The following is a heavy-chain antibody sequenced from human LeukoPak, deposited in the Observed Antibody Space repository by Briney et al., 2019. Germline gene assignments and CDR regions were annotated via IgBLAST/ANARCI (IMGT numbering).Heavy chain of an antibody. CDR3: ARDPYSGSYGNYYYYFMDV. CDR1: GFTFSNYW. Sequence: GGSLRLSCAASGFTFSNYWMHWVRQAPGKGLVWVSRINSDGINTSYADSVKGRFTISRDNAKNTLNLQMNSLRAEDTAVYYCARDPYSGSYGNYYYYFMDVWGKGTTVTISS. V-gene: IGHV3-74*01. D-gene: IGHD1-26*01. CDR2: INSDGINT. J-gene: IGHJ6*03.